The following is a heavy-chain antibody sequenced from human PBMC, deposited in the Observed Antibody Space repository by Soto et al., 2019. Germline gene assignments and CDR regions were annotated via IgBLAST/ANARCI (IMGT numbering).Heavy chain of an antibody. D-gene: IGHD3-9*01. CDR1: GYTFTRFG. J-gene: IGHJ4*02. V-gene: IGHV1-18*01. CDR2: ISGHNGNT. CDR3: ARDFEAGAPLLGCFDY. Sequence: QVQLVQSGTEVKKPGASVKVSCKSSGYTFTRFGINWVRQAPGQGLEWMGWISGHNGNTHSAQNFPGRVIVTTYTSPSAADMELWSPRSDDTAFYYSARDFEAGAPLLGCFDYCGQGTLVTVSS.